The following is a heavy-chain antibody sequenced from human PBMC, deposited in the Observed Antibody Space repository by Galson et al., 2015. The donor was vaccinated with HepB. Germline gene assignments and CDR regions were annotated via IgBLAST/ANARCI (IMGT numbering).Heavy chain of an antibody. Sequence: SLRLSCAASGFTFDDYGMSWVRQAPGKGLEWVSGINWNGGSTGYADSVKGRFTISRDNAKNSLYLQMNSLRAEDTALYHCARAHHDYSNYGGHYYYYGMDVWGQGTTVTVSS. V-gene: IGHV3-20*01. CDR1: GFTFDDYG. CDR3: ARAHHDYSNYGGHYYYYGMDV. CDR2: INWNGGST. D-gene: IGHD4-11*01. J-gene: IGHJ6*02.